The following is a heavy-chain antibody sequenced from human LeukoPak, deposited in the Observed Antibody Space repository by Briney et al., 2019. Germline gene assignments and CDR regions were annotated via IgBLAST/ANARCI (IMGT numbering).Heavy chain of an antibody. J-gene: IGHJ4*02. Sequence: GGSLRLSCAASGFTFSSNWMSWVRQAPGKGLEWVANIKQDGSEKYYVDSVKGRFTISRDNAKNSLYLQMNSLRAEDTAVYYCAINDFLDYWGQGTLVTVSS. CDR1: GFTFSSNW. V-gene: IGHV3-7*01. CDR3: AINDFLDY. D-gene: IGHD3-3*01. CDR2: IKQDGSEK.